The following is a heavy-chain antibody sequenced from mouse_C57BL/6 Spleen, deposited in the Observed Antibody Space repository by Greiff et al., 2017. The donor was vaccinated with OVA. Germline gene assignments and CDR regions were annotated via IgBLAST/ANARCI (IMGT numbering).Heavy chain of an antibody. Sequence: VQLQQPGAELVKPGASVKMSCKASGYTFTSYWITWVKQRPGQGLEWIGDIYPGSGSTNYNEKFKSKATLTVDTSSSTAYLQLSSLTSEDSAVYYCARGKDYDYAMDYWGQGTSVTVSS. D-gene: IGHD2-4*01. J-gene: IGHJ4*01. CDR3: ARGKDYDYAMDY. CDR2: IYPGSGST. V-gene: IGHV1-55*01. CDR1: GYTFTSYW.